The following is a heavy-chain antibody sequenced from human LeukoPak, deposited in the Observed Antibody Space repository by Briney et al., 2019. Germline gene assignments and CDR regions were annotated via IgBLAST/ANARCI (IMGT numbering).Heavy chain of an antibody. D-gene: IGHD3-10*01. CDR2: IIPIFGTA. V-gene: IGHV1-69*01. CDR3: ARGGRKYYYGSGSPRNFDY. J-gene: IGHJ4*02. CDR1: GGTFSSYA. Sequence: EASVKVSCKASGGTFSSYAISWVRQAPGQGLEWMGGIIPIFGTANYAQKFQGSVTITADESTSTAYMELSSLRSEDTAVYYCARGGRKYYYGSGSPRNFDYWGQGTLVTVSS.